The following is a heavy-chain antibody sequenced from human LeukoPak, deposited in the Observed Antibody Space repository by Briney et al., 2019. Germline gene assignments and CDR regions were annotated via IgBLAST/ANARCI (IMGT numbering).Heavy chain of an antibody. D-gene: IGHD2-2*01. CDR2: INPSGGST. CDR3: ARAPYCSSTSCITLLDY. CDR1: GYTFTGYY. Sequence: ASVKVSCKASGYTFTGYYMHWVRQAPGQGLEWMGIINPSGGSTSYAQKFQGRVTMTRDMSTSTVYMELSSLRSEDTAVYYCARAPYCSSTSCITLLDYWGQGTLVTVSS. J-gene: IGHJ4*02. V-gene: IGHV1-46*01.